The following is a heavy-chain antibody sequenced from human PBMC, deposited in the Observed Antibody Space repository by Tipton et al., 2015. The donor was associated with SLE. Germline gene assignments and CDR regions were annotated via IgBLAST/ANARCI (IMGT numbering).Heavy chain of an antibody. CDR1: GGSISSDDYY. Sequence: LRLSCTVSGGSISSDDYYWTWIRQHPGKGLEWIGYTSKSGSTYYTPSLKSRVTISVDTSKNQFSLKLTSVTAADTAVYYCARAAGRDGYTSSWTPFEYWGQGTLVTVSS. J-gene: IGHJ4*02. D-gene: IGHD6-13*01. CDR2: TSKSGST. CDR3: ARAAGRDGYTSSWTPFEY. V-gene: IGHV4-31*02.